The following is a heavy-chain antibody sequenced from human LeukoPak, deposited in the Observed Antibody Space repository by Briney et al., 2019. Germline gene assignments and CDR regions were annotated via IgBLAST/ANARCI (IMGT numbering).Heavy chain of an antibody. J-gene: IGHJ4*02. V-gene: IGHV3-23*01. CDR1: GFTFSTYA. Sequence: GGSLRLSCAASGFTFSTYAMSWVRQAPGKGLDWVSGISASSDSTYYADSVKGRFTISRDNSKNTLYLQMNSLGAADTAVYYCAKDRAGYSGARGFDCWGQGTLVTVSS. CDR2: ISASSDST. CDR3: AKDRAGYSGARGFDC. D-gene: IGHD5-12*01.